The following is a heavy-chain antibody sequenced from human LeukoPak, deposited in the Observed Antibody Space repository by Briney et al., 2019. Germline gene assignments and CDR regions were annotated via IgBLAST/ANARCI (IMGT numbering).Heavy chain of an antibody. J-gene: IGHJ4*02. Sequence: GGSLRLSCAASGFTFSNYALTWVRQAPGKGLEWVSGISASGGTTYYADSVKGRFTISRDNSKNTLYLQMNSLRAEDTAVYYCARELDAALDYWGQGTLVTVSS. V-gene: IGHV3-23*01. CDR2: ISASGGTT. CDR3: ARELDAALDY. CDR1: GFTFSNYA. D-gene: IGHD6-25*01.